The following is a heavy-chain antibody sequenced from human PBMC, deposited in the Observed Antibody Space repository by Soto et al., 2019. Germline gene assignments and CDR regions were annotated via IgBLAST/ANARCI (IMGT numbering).Heavy chain of an antibody. Sequence: EVQVSESGGGLVQPGGSLRLSCAASGFTIGSSAMSWVRQAPGKGLQWVSGIKASGNTYYADSVKDRFTMSRDSSKNTLYLEMNNLRTEDTAKYYCARVMWESEGDDCWGQGTLVTVSS. V-gene: IGHV3-23*01. CDR1: GFTIGSSA. CDR2: IKASGNT. CDR3: ARVMWESEGDDC. D-gene: IGHD1-26*01. J-gene: IGHJ4*02.